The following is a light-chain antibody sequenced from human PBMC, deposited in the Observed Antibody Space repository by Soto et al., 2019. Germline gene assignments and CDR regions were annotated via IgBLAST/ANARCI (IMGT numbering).Light chain of an antibody. V-gene: IGKV1-16*01. CDR3: QQYYSYPLT. Sequence: DIQMTQSPSSLSASVGDRVTITCRASLTIGDSLSWFQQKAGKPPTLLIYGASALQSGVPARFSGSGSGTDFTLTISCLQSEDFATYYCQQYYSYPLTFGGGTKVDI. CDR1: LTIGDS. J-gene: IGKJ4*01. CDR2: GAS.